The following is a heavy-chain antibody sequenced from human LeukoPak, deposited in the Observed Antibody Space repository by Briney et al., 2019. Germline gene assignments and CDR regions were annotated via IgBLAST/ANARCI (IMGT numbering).Heavy chain of an antibody. V-gene: IGHV1-2*06. D-gene: IGHD3-10*01. CDR3: ARLYGSGSYYNFHYFDY. CDR2: INPNSGGT. Sequence: ASVKVSCKAAGYTFTGYYMFWVRQAPGQGLEWMGRINPNSGGTNYAQKFQGRVTMTRDTSISTAYMELSRLRSDDTAVYYCARLYGSGSYYNFHYFDYWGQGTLVTVSS. J-gene: IGHJ4*02. CDR1: GYTFTGYY.